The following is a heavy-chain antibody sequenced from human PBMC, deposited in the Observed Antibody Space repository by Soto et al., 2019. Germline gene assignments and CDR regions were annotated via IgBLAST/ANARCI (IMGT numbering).Heavy chain of an antibody. D-gene: IGHD1-1*01. CDR2: ISATTPNT. J-gene: IGHJ4*02. CDR1: GFTFSAFP. CDR3: ARDWNLDH. Sequence: VQLLESGGDLVQPGGPLRLSCAASGFTFSAFPMTWVRQAPGKGLDWVATISATTPNTYYEDSVKGRFTISRDNSKSTLYLQMNSLRAEDTAIYYCARDWNLDHWGQGTLVT. V-gene: IGHV3-23*01.